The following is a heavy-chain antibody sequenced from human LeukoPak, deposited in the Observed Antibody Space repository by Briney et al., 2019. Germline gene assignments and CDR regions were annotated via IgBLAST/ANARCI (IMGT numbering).Heavy chain of an antibody. J-gene: IGHJ4*02. D-gene: IGHD6-19*01. CDR3: ARGHSSGWYGSFDY. CDR1: GFTFSSYA. Sequence: GGSLRLSCAASGFTFSSYAMSWVRQAPGKGLEWVSAIGTAGDTYYPGSVKGRFTISRENAKNSLYLQMNSLRAGDTAVYYCARGHSSGWYGSFDYWGQGTLVTVSS. CDR2: IGTAGDT. V-gene: IGHV3-13*01.